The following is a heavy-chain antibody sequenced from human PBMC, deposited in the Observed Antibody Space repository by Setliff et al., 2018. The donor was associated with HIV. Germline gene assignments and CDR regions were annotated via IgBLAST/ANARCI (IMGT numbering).Heavy chain of an antibody. J-gene: IGHJ6*02. Sequence: GGSLRLSCAASGFSSSSYEMNWVRQAPGKGLEWVSYISASGNTIYYADSVKGRFTISRDNAKKSLYLQMNSLRAEDTAIYYCARSETNCSSASCFRGCYGMDVWGHGTTVNVSS. V-gene: IGHV3-48*03. CDR1: GFSSSSYE. CDR2: ISASGNTI. D-gene: IGHD2-2*01. CDR3: ARSETNCSSASCFRGCYGMDV.